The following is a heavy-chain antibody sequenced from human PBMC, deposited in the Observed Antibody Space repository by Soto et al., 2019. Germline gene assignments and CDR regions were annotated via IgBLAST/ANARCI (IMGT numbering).Heavy chain of an antibody. CDR1: CGSISSGGYS. CDR2: IYHSGST. Sequence: TLSLTCTVSCGSISSGGYSWSWIRQPQGKGLEWIGYIYHSGSTYYNPSLKSRVTISVDRSKNQFSLKLSSVTAADTAVYYCARVSEYWGQGILVTVPS. CDR3: ARVSEY. V-gene: IGHV4-30-2*01. J-gene: IGHJ4*02.